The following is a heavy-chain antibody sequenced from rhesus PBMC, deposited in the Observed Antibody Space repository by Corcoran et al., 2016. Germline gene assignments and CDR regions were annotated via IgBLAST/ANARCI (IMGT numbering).Heavy chain of an antibody. CDR3: ARPWGIAAAGSDY. Sequence: QVQLQESGPAVVKPSETLSLTCAVSGGSISSSNWWSWIRQSPGKGLEWIGGIFGIGGSTEYNPSLKSRVTISKDTSKTQFSLKLSFVTAADTAVYYCARPWGIAAAGSDYWGQGVLVTVSS. CDR2: IFGIGGST. V-gene: IGHV4-93*01. CDR1: GGSISSSNW. D-gene: IGHD6-31*01. J-gene: IGHJ4*01.